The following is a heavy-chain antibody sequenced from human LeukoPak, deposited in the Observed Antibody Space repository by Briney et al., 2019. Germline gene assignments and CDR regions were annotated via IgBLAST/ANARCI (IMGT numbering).Heavy chain of an antibody. V-gene: IGHV3-21*01. CDR3: ARVSLGYDFWSGFFDY. D-gene: IGHD3-3*01. Sequence: GGFLRLSCAASGFTFSSYNMNWVRQAPGKGLEWVSSISSSSSYIYYADSVKGRFTISRDNAKDSLYLQMNSLRVEDTAVYYCARVSLGYDFWSGFFDYWGQGTLVTVSS. J-gene: IGHJ4*02. CDR2: ISSSSSYI. CDR1: GFTFSSYN.